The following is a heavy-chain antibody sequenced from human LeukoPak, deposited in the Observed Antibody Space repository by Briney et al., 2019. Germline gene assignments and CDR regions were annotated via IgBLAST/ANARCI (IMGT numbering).Heavy chain of an antibody. J-gene: IGHJ5*02. CDR1: GGSISSGSYY. CDR3: ARDPYYDFWSGGFDP. D-gene: IGHD3-3*01. V-gene: IGHV4-61*02. Sequence: SQTLSLTCTVSGGSISSGSYYCSWIRQPAGKGLEWIGRIYTGGSTNYNPSLKSRVTISVDTSKNQFSLKLSSVTAADTAVYYCARDPYYDFWSGGFDPWGQGTLVTVSS. CDR2: IYTGGST.